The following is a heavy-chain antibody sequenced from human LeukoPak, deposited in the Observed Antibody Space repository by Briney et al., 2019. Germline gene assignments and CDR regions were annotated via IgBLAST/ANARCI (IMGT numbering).Heavy chain of an antibody. D-gene: IGHD2-2*01. J-gene: IGHJ4*02. CDR3: ARQLGYCSSTSCYADKVDY. CDR2: IYYSGST. Sequence: SETLSLTCTVSGGSISSSRYCWGWIRQPPGKGLEWLGSIYYSGSTYYNPSLKSRVSISVDTSKNQFSLKLSSVTAADTAEYYCARQLGYCSSTSCYADKVDYWGQGTLVTVSS. CDR1: GGSISSSRYC. V-gene: IGHV4-39*01.